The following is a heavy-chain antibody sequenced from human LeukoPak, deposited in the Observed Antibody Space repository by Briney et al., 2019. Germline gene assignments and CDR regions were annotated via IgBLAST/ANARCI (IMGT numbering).Heavy chain of an antibody. D-gene: IGHD4-17*01. CDR1: GYTFTSYY. CDR3: ARERPRGGPRSVVWFDP. V-gene: IGHV1-46*01. Sequence: RASVNVSCKASGYTFTSYYMHWVRQAPGQGLEWMGIINPSGGSTSYAQKFQGRVTMTRDTSTSTVYMELSSLRSEDTAVYYCARERPRGGPRSVVWFDPWGQGTLVTVSS. J-gene: IGHJ5*02. CDR2: INPSGGST.